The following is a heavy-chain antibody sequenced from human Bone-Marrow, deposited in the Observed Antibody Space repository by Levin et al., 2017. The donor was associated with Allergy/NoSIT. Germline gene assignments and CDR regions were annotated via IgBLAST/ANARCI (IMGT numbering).Heavy chain of an antibody. CDR3: ARFTGVSFASPGVFAGRYWYFDL. V-gene: IGHV3-23*01. CDR1: GFTFSSYA. J-gene: IGHJ2*01. CDR2: ISGSGGST. Sequence: GGSLRLSCAASGFTFSSYAMSWVRQAPGKGLEWVSAISGSGGSTYYADSVKGRFTISRDNSKNTLYLQMNSLRAEDTAVYYCARFTGVSFASPGVFAGRYWYFDLWGRGTLVTVSS. D-gene: IGHD4-23*01.